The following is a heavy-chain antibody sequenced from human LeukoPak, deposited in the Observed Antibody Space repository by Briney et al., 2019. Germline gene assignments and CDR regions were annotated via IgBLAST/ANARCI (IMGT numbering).Heavy chain of an antibody. D-gene: IGHD2-15*01. CDR3: ARQAPLPPYYCIDESCYSIPTDY. V-gene: IGHV4-39*01. CDR1: GDSISSSTYY. J-gene: IGHJ4*02. Sequence: SETLSLTCTVSGDSISSSTYYWGWIRQPPGKGLEWIGSIYYSGRTYYNPSLDSRVTISVDTSKNQFSLKLTSVTAAATAVFYCARQAPLPPYYCIDESCYSIPTDYWGQGTLVTVSS. CDR2: IYYSGRT.